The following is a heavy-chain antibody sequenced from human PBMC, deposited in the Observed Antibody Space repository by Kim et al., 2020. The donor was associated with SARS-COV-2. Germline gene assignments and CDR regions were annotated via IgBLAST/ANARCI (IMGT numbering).Heavy chain of an antibody. J-gene: IGHJ4*02. D-gene: IGHD4-17*01. CDR3: ATPELDYGDYEVSRLIDY. Sequence: KGRFTISRDNSKNTLYLKMNSLRAEDTAVYYCATPELDYGDYEVSRLIDYWSQGTLVTVSS. V-gene: IGHV3-23*01.